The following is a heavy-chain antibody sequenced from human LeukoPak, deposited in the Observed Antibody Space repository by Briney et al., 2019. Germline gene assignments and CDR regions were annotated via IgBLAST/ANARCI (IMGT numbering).Heavy chain of an antibody. Sequence: SVKVSCKASGYTFTSYAISWVRQAPGQGLEWMGGIIPIFGTANYAQKFQGRVTITADESTSTAYMELSSLRSEDTAVYYCARGDVDTAMATAFDYWGQGTLVTVSS. CDR3: ARGDVDTAMATAFDY. D-gene: IGHD5-18*01. V-gene: IGHV1-69*13. CDR2: IIPIFGTA. CDR1: GYTFTSYA. J-gene: IGHJ4*02.